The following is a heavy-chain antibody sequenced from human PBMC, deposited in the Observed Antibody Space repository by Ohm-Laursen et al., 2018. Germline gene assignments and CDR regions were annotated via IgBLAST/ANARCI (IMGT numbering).Heavy chain of an antibody. Sequence: SETLSLTCAVCGGSFSDYYWSWIRQPPGKGLEWIGELNHSGSTNYNPSLKSRVSISVDTSKNQLSLRLSSVTAADTAVYYCARAFRDGYNDYWGQGTLVTVSS. V-gene: IGHV4-34*01. D-gene: IGHD5-24*01. CDR1: GGSFSDYY. CDR3: ARAFRDGYNDY. CDR2: LNHSGST. J-gene: IGHJ4*02.